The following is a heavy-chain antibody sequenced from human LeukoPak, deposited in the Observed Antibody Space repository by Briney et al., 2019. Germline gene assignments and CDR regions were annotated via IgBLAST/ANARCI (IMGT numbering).Heavy chain of an antibody. V-gene: IGHV3-48*04. D-gene: IGHD3-3*01. Sequence: GGSLRLSCAASGFTFSTYRMNWVRQAPRKGLEWVSCISSSSNTIYYADSVKGRFTISRDNAKNPLYLQMNSLRAEDTAVYSCVRDAGFWSPGGYWGQGTLVTVSS. CDR3: VRDAGFWSPGGY. CDR1: GFTFSTYR. CDR2: ISSSSNTI. J-gene: IGHJ4*02.